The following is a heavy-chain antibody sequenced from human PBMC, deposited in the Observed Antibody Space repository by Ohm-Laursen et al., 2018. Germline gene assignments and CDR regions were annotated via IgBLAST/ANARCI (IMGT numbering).Heavy chain of an antibody. CDR2: IIPILGIA. CDR1: GYTFTSYG. CDR3: ARDAHCGGDCYDTFDI. D-gene: IGHD2-21*02. J-gene: IGHJ3*02. V-gene: IGHV1-69*04. Sequence: GASVKVSCKVSGYTFTSYGISWVRQAPGQGLEWMGRIIPILGIANYAQKFQGRVTITADKSTSTAYMELSSLRSEDTAVYYCARDAHCGGDCYDTFDIWGQGTMVTVSS.